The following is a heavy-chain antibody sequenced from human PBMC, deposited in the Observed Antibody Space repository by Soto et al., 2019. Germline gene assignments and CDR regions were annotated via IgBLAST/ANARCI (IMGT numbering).Heavy chain of an antibody. CDR1: GFTFSSYW. D-gene: IGHD5-12*01. CDR2: IKQDGSEK. CDR3: ARGPYSGYDYLFDY. Sequence: ESGGGLVQPGGSLRLSCAASGFTFSSYWMSWVRQAPGKGLEWVANIKQDGSEKYYVDSVKGRFTISRDNAKNSLYLQMNSLRAEDTAVYYCARGPYSGYDYLFDYWGQGTLVTVSS. J-gene: IGHJ4*02. V-gene: IGHV3-7*05.